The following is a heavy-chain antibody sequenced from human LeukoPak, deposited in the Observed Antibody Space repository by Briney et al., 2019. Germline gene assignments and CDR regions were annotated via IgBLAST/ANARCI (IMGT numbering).Heavy chain of an antibody. CDR3: SREGYSGSYTLPNDY. CDR1: GYSFTSYD. D-gene: IGHD1-26*01. V-gene: IGHV1-46*01. Sequence: PSVTPSCTASGYSFTSYDMHWVRQAPGQRLEWMGIINPSGGSTSYAQKFSRRVRVTRDTATSTVYMELSSLRAEDTAIYYCSREGYSGSYTLPNDYWGQGTLVTVSS. CDR2: INPSGGST. J-gene: IGHJ4*02.